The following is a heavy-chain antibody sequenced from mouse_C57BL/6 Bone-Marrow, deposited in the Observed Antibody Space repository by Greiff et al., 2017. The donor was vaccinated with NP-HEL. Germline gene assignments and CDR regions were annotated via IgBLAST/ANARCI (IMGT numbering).Heavy chain of an antibody. V-gene: IGHV1-22*01. CDR1: GYTFTDYN. D-gene: IGHD1-1*01. CDR2: INPNNGGT. CDR3: ARYYGSSDY. J-gene: IGHJ2*01. Sequence: EVQLVESGPELVKPGASVKMSCKASGYTFTDYNMHWVKQSHGKSLEWIGYINPNNGGTSYNQKFKGKATLTVNKSSSTAYMELRSLTSEDSAVYYCARYYGSSDYWGQGTTLTVSS.